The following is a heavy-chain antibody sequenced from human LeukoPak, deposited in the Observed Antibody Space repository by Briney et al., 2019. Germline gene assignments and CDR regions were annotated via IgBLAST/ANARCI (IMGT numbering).Heavy chain of an antibody. V-gene: IGHV4-59*01. CDR2: IYYSGST. Sequence: SETLSLTCTVSGGSISSYYWSWIRQPPGKGLEWIGYIYYSGSTNYNPSLKSRVTISVDTSKNQFSLKLSSVTAADTAVYYCARDRSNGSSYRFDPWGQGTLVTVSS. J-gene: IGHJ5*02. CDR1: GGSISSYY. CDR3: ARDRSNGSSYRFDP. D-gene: IGHD1-26*01.